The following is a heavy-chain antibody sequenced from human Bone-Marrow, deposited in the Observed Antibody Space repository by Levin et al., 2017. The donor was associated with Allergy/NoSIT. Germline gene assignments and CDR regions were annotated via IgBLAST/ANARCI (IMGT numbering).Heavy chain of an antibody. J-gene: IGHJ4*02. CDR1: GFTFSTFA. D-gene: IGHD3-16*01. V-gene: IGHV3-23*01. CDR3: ARGWGAEY. Sequence: GESLKISCAASGFTFSTFAMNWVRQAPGKGLEWVSLISGGGERTYYSDSVKGRFTISRDNAKNTVYLQMNSLRADDMAVYYCARGWGAEYWGQGTLVTVSS. CDR2: ISGGGERT.